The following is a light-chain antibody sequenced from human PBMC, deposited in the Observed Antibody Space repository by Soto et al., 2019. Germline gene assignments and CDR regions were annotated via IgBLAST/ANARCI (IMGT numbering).Light chain of an antibody. CDR2: DAS. Sequence: EIVMTQSPGTLSVSPGERATLFCRASQSVRSSLAWYQQKPGQAPRLFIYDASTRATGIPARFSGSGSGTEFTLSISGLQSEDFAIYFCQQYRSWPITFGQGTRLEIK. CDR3: QQYRSWPIT. V-gene: IGKV3-15*01. J-gene: IGKJ5*01. CDR1: QSVRSS.